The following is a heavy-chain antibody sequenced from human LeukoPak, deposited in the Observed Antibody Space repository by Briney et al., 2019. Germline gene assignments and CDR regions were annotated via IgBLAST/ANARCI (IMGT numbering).Heavy chain of an antibody. Sequence: GGSLRLSCAASGFTFSSYSMNWVRQAPGKGLEWVSSISSSSSYIYYADSVKGRFTISRDNAKNSLYLQMNSLRAEGTAVYYCASYSDPIAAAGTGFDYWGQGTLVTASS. V-gene: IGHV3-21*01. J-gene: IGHJ4*02. CDR1: GFTFSSYS. D-gene: IGHD6-13*01. CDR3: ASYSDPIAAAGTGFDY. CDR2: ISSSSSYI.